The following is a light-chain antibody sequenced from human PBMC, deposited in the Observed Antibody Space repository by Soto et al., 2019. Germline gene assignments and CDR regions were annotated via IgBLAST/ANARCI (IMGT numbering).Light chain of an antibody. CDR2: GAS. CDR3: QQYGSSGT. J-gene: IGKJ1*01. Sequence: EIVLTQSPGTLSLSPGERATLSCRASQSVSNNYLAWYQQKPGQAPRLLIYGASNRATSIPDRVSGSGSVTDFTLTISRLEPEDFAVYYCQQYGSSGTFGQGTKVEIK. CDR1: QSVSNNY. V-gene: IGKV3-20*01.